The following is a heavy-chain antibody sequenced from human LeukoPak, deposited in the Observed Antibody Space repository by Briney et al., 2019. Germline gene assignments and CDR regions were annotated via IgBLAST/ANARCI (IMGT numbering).Heavy chain of an antibody. CDR2: IIHKFGAA. CDR3: ARGIYYDPGSHPPYLDY. D-gene: IGHD3-22*01. CDR1: GGIFSRDA. J-gene: IGHJ4*02. V-gene: IGHV1-69*13. Sequence: SVTVSFKASGGIFSRDAISWVRQAPGQGLEWMGGIIHKFGAANYAQKFQGRLMITADESTSTAYMELNSLRSDDTAVYYCARGIYYDPGSHPPYLDYWGQGTPVTVSS.